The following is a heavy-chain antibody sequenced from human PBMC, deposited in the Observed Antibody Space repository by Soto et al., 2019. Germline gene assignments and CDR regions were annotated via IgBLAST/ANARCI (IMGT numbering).Heavy chain of an antibody. CDR3: ARGSCSGGSCYSSYNWFDP. CDR1: GGSFSGYY. Sequence: SETLSLTCAVYGGSFSGYYWSWIRQPPGKGLEWIGEINHSGSTNYNPSLKSRVTISVDKSKNQFSLKLSSVTAADTAVYYCARGSCSGGSCYSSYNWFDPWGQGTLVTVSS. J-gene: IGHJ5*02. V-gene: IGHV4-34*01. CDR2: INHSGST. D-gene: IGHD2-15*01.